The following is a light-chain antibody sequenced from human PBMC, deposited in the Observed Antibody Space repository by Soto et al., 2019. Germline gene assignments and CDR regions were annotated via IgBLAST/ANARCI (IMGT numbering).Light chain of an antibody. V-gene: IGKV3-20*01. CDR2: GAS. J-gene: IGKJ1*01. Sequence: EIVLTQSPGTLSLSPGERATLSCRASQSVSSSYLAWYQQKPGQAPRLLIYGASSRATGIPDGFSGSVSGADLILIITSLDPETFAVYYGQHDDSSRRTFGQGTIVDSK. CDR1: QSVSSSY. CDR3: QHDDSSRRT.